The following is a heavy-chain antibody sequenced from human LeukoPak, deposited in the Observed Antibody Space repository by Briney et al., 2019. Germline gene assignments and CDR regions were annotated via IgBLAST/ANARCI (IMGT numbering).Heavy chain of an antibody. CDR2: IYYSGST. V-gene: IGHV4-28*01. J-gene: IGHJ4*02. CDR1: GYSISSSNW. D-gene: IGHD3-22*01. Sequence: PSDTLSLTCAVSGYSISSSNWWGWIGQPPGKGLEWIGYIYYSGSTYYNPSLKSRVTMSVDTSKNQFSLKLSSVTAVDTAVYYCARIRRALSRDYYDSSGYYIDYWGQGTLVTVSS. CDR3: ARIRRALSRDYYDSSGYYIDY.